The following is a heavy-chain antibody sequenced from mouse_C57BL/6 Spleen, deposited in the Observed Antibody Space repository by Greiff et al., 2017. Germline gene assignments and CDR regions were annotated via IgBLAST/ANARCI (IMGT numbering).Heavy chain of an antibody. V-gene: IGHV1-18*01. CDR3: ARGGISGYCDV. Sequence: VQLQQSGPELVKPGASVKIPCKASGYTFTDYNMDWVKQSHGKSLEWIGDINPNNGGTIYNQKFKGKAALTVDKSSSTAYMELRSLTSEDTAVYYCARGGISGYCDVWGTGTTVTVAS. J-gene: IGHJ1*03. CDR1: GYTFTDYN. CDR2: INPNNGGT.